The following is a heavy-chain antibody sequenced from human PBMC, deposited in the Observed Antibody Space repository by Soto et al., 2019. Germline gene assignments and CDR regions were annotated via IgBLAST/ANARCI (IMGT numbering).Heavy chain of an antibody. CDR3: ARRRFAVTGNLDY. D-gene: IGHD6-19*01. CDR1: GGSFSDYS. CDR2: INHTGTT. Sequence: SETLSLTCAVYGGSFSDYSWSWIRQAPGKGLEWIGDINHTGTTKYNPSLKSRVSISVDTSKNQFSLMLTSVTAADTAVYYCARRRFAVTGNLDYWGQGTLVTVSS. V-gene: IGHV4-34*01. J-gene: IGHJ4*02.